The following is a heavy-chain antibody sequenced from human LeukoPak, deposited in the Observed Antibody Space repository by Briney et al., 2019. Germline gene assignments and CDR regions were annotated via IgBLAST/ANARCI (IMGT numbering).Heavy chain of an antibody. CDR1: GGSISSYS. CDR3: ATTLDYGCFDP. CDR2: FYASGIT. D-gene: IGHD3-16*01. V-gene: IGHV4-4*07. J-gene: IGHJ5*02. Sequence: SETLSLTCTVSGGSISSYSWSWIRQPAVKGLEWIGLFYASGITNYNPSLKTRVTISVDTSKNQFSLNLRSVTAADTAIYYCATTLDYGCFDPWGQGALVTVSS.